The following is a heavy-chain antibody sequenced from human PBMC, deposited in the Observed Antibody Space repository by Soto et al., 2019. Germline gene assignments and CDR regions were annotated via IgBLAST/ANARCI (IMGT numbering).Heavy chain of an antibody. Sequence: GGSLRLSCAASGFTVSSNYMSWVRQAPGKGLEWVSVIYSGGSTYYADSVKGRFTISRDNSKNTLYLQMNSLRAEDTAVYYCARDRVTQQQWLGSGFDYWGQGTLVTVSS. D-gene: IGHD6-19*01. CDR2: IYSGGST. V-gene: IGHV3-66*01. CDR1: GFTVSSNY. CDR3: ARDRVTQQQWLGSGFDY. J-gene: IGHJ4*02.